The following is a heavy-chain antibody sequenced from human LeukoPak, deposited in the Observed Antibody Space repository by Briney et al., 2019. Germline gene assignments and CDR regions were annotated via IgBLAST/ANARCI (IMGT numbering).Heavy chain of an antibody. J-gene: IGHJ4*02. Sequence: PSGTLSLTCAVSGGSLSSSNWWSWVRQPPGKGLEWIGEIYHSGSTNYNPSLKSRVTISVDKSKNQFSLKLSAVTAADTAVYYCATGEGSGSYRWFDYWGQGTLVTVSS. CDR1: GGSLSSSNW. D-gene: IGHD3-10*01. CDR3: ATGEGSGSYRWFDY. CDR2: IYHSGST. V-gene: IGHV4-4*02.